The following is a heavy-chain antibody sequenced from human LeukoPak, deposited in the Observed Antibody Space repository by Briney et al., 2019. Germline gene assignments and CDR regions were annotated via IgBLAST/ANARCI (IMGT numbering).Heavy chain of an antibody. D-gene: IGHD3-9*01. CDR3: ARHQPNYDIQNWFDP. CDR2: MNPNSGNT. Sequence: ASVKVSCKASGYTLTSYDINWVRQATGQGLEQMGWMNPNSGNTGYAQKFQGRVTMTRNTSISTAYMELSSLRSEDTAVYYCARHQPNYDIQNWFDPWGQGTLVTVSS. CDR1: GYTLTSYD. J-gene: IGHJ5*02. V-gene: IGHV1-8*01.